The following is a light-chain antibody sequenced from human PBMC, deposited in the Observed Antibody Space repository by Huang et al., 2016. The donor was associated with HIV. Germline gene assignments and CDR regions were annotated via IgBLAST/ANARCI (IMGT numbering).Light chain of an antibody. J-gene: IGKJ2*01. V-gene: IGKV1-39*01. CDR1: QSISGY. Sequence: DIQMTQSPSSLSASVGDRVTITCRASQSISGYLIWYQQKSGKAPDLLIYVASSLQTGVPSRFSGSGSGTDFTLTISSLQPEDFATYYCQQSYSSPYTFGQGTKLEIK. CDR3: QQSYSSPYT. CDR2: VAS.